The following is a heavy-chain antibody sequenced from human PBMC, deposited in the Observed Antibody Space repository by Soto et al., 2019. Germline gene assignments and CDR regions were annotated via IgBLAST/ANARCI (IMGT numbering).Heavy chain of an antibody. V-gene: IGHV4-39*01. CDR2: IYYSGST. Sequence: SETLSLTCTVSGGSISSGGYYWSWIRQPPGKGLEWIGSIYYSGSTYYNPSLKSRVTMSVDPSKNQFSLKLISVTAADTAVYYCARHWITMVRGVCHFDYWGQGTLVTVSS. CDR1: GGSISSGGYY. CDR3: ARHWITMVRGVCHFDY. J-gene: IGHJ4*02. D-gene: IGHD3-10*01.